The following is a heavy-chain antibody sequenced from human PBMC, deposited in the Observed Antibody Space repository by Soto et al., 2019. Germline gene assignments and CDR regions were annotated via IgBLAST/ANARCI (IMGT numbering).Heavy chain of an antibody. V-gene: IGHV4-59*01. CDR2: IYYSGST. CDR1: GGSISSYY. J-gene: IGHJ3*02. D-gene: IGHD2-2*01. CDR3: ARGSVVVPAATDAFDI. Sequence: QVQLQESGPGLVKPSETLSLTCTVSGGSISSYYWSWIRQPPGKGLEWIGYIYYSGSTNYNPSLKSRVTISVATSKSQFSLKLSSVTAADTAVYYCARGSVVVPAATDAFDIWGQGTMVTVSS.